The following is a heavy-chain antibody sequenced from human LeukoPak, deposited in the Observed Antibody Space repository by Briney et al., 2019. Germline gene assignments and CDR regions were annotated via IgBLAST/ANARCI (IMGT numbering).Heavy chain of an antibody. Sequence: ASVKVSCKASGYTFTSYGISWVRQAPGQGLEWMGWISAYNGNTNYAQKLQGRVTMTTGTSTSTAYMELRSLRSDDTAVYYCARSLIDSSGYYPLYFDYWGQGTLVTVSS. V-gene: IGHV1-18*01. CDR3: ARSLIDSSGYYPLYFDY. J-gene: IGHJ4*02. CDR2: ISAYNGNT. CDR1: GYTFTSYG. D-gene: IGHD3-22*01.